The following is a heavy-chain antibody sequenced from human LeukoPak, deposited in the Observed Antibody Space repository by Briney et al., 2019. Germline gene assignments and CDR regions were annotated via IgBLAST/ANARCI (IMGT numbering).Heavy chain of an antibody. Sequence: SETLSLTCTVSGGSISSSSYYWGWIRQPPGKGLEWIGSIYYSGSTYYNPSLKSRVTISVDTSKNQFSLKLSSATAADTAVYYCAMSGYSSGWYSAKPRAYYFDYWGQGTLVTVSS. CDR3: AMSGYSSGWYSAKPRAYYFDY. D-gene: IGHD6-19*01. V-gene: IGHV4-39*01. CDR1: GGSISSSSYY. J-gene: IGHJ4*02. CDR2: IYYSGST.